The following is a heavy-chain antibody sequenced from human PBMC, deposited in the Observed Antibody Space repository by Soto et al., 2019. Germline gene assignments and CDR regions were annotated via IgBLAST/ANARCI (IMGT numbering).Heavy chain of an antibody. J-gene: IGHJ4*01. CDR2: IYPYDSDT. CDR3: ARHLVGSTRGNFDY. CDR1: GYSFTSYW. Sequence: GSLKISCKTSGYSFTSYWIGWVRQMPGKGMEWMGNIYPYDSDTSYSPSFQGQVTISADTSITTAYLQWSGLRASDTAMYFCARHLVGSTRGNFDYWGQGTLVTVSS. D-gene: IGHD2-2*01. V-gene: IGHV5-51*01.